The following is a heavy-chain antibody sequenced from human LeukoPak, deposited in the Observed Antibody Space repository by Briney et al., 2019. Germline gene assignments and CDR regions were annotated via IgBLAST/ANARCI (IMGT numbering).Heavy chain of an antibody. J-gene: IGHJ4*02. V-gene: IGHV3-53*04. CDR1: GFTFSSYA. CDR3: ARADYGDPFVDY. Sequence: GGSLRLSCAASGFTFSSYAMGWVRQAPGKGLEWVSIIYSGGSTYYADSVKGRFTISRHNSKNTLYLQMNSLRPEDTAVYYCARADYGDPFVDYWGQGTLVTVSS. CDR2: IYSGGST. D-gene: IGHD4-17*01.